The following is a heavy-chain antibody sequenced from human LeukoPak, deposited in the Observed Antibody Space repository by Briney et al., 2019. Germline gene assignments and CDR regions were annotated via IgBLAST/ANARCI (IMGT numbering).Heavy chain of an antibody. J-gene: IGHJ4*02. V-gene: IGHV4-34*01. CDR2: INHSGST. CDR3: AMGPLGGWSDY. D-gene: IGHD6-19*01. CDR1: GGSFSGYY. Sequence: PSETLSLTCAVYGGSFSGYYWSWIRQPPANGPEWIGEINHSGSTNYNPSLKSRVTISVDTSKNQFALKLSSVTAADTAVYYCAMGPLGGWSDYWGQGTLVTVSS.